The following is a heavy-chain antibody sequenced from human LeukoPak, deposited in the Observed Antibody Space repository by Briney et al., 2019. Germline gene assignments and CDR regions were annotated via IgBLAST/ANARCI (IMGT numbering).Heavy chain of an antibody. CDR3: ARAPSHYYYSMDD. Sequence: PGGSLRLSCAASGFKFDDYGMCWVRQAPGKGLEWVSGINYKGDSPSYADSVRGRFTISRDNAKNSLYLQMNNLRAEDTALYRCARAPSHYYYSMDDWGKGTTVTVSS. CDR1: GFKFDDYG. CDR2: INYKGDSP. V-gene: IGHV3-20*01. J-gene: IGHJ6*03.